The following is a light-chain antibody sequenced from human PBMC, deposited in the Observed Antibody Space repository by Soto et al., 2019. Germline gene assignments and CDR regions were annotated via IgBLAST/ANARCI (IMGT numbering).Light chain of an antibody. Sequence: QSVLTQPASVSGSPGQSITISCTGSISDVGAYNYVSWYQHHPGKAPKLIIYEVTNRPSGVSIRFSGSKSGNTASLTISGLQAEDEADYYCNSYTSNNTLTFGSGTKVTVL. J-gene: IGLJ1*01. CDR1: ISDVGAYNY. V-gene: IGLV2-14*01. CDR2: EVT. CDR3: NSYTSNNTLT.